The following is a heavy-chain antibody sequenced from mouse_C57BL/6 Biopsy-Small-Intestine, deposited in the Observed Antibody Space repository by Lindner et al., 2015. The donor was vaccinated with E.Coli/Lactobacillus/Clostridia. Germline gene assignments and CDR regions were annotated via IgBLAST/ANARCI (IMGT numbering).Heavy chain of an antibody. CDR2: IFPEDVET. D-gene: IGHD3-3*01. CDR1: GYAFSSSW. Sequence: VQLQESGPALVRPGASVNISCMASGYAFSSSWMNWVKRRPGKGLEWIGRIFPEDVETTYNGNFKGKATLTADKSSSTAYMQLSSLTSEDSAVYFCARGTRLDFWGQGTTLTVSS. V-gene: IGHV1-82*01. J-gene: IGHJ2*01. CDR3: ARGTRLDF.